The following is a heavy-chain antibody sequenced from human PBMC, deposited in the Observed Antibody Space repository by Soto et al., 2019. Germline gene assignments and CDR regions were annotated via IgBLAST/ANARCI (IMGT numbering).Heavy chain of an antibody. D-gene: IGHD5-12*01. CDR2: IKEDGSEK. Sequence: EVQLVDSGGDLVQSGGSLRLSYTASGFTFNTYWLSWVRQAPGRGLEWVANIKEDGSEKYYVDSVNGRFTISRDNAKNSLYLQMNSLRADDTAVYYCARDGHGYPDWGQGTLVTVSS. CDR1: GFTFNTYW. J-gene: IGHJ4*02. CDR3: ARDGHGYPD. V-gene: IGHV3-7*04.